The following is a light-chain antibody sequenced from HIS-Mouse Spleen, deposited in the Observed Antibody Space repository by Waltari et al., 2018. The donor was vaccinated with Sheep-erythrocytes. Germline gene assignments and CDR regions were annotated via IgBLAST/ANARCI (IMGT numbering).Light chain of an antibody. CDR3: CSYAGSYNHV. CDR1: SSYVGVYTY. J-gene: IGLJ1*01. Sequence: QSALTQPRSVSGSPGQSVTISCTGTSSYVGVYTYVSWYQQHPGKAPKLMIYDVSKRPSGVPDRFSGSKSGNTASLTISGLQAEDEADYYCCSYAGSYNHVFATGTKVTVL. CDR2: DVS. V-gene: IGLV2-11*01.